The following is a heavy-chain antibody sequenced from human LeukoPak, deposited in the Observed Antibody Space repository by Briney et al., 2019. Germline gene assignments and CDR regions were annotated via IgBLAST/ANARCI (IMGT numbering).Heavy chain of an antibody. D-gene: IGHD3-9*01. CDR2: IIPIFGTA. CDR3: ARDDILTGYHDSDYYYGMDV. J-gene: IGHJ6*02. CDR1: GGTFSSYG. V-gene: IGHV1-69*13. Sequence: ASVKVSCKAPGGTFSSYGISWVRQAPGQGLEWMGGIIPIFGTANYAQKFQGRVTITADESTSTAYMELSSLRSEDTAVYYCARDDILTGYHDSDYYYGMDVWGQGTTVTVSS.